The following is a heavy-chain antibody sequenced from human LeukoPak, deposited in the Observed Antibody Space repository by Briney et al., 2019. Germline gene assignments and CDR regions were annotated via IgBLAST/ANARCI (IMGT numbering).Heavy chain of an antibody. Sequence: GGSLRLSYAASGFTFRSYWMSWFRQAPGKGLEWVANIKEDGSEKSYVDSVKGRFTISRDNAKNLLYLQMNSLRAEETAVYYCARVLVGALDYWGQGTLVTVSS. CDR3: ARVLVGALDY. CDR1: GFTFRSYW. CDR2: IKEDGSEK. D-gene: IGHD1-26*01. V-gene: IGHV3-7*03. J-gene: IGHJ4*02.